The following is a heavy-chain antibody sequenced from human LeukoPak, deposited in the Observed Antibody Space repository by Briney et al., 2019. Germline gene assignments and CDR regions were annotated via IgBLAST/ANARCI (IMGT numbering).Heavy chain of an antibody. CDR3: ARGGIQLWSNNWVDP. Sequence: PSETLSLTCTVSGGSISSYYWSWIRQPPGKGLEWIGYIYYSGTTNYNPSLRSRVTISVDTSKNQFSLKLSSVIAADTAVYYCARGGIQLWSNNWVDPWGQGTLVTVSS. CDR1: GGSISSYY. J-gene: IGHJ5*02. D-gene: IGHD5-18*01. CDR2: IYYSGTT. V-gene: IGHV4-59*01.